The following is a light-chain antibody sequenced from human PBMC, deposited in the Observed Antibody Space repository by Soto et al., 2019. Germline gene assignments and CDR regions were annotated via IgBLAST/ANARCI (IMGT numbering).Light chain of an antibody. CDR3: MQDKHWPLT. CDR1: ESLVYGDGDTY. CDR2: KVS. V-gene: IGKV2-30*01. Sequence: EVVLTQSPLSLPVTLGQPASISCRSSESLVYGDGDTYLNWYQQRPGQSPRRLIYKVSNRDSGTPDKFSGSGSGTEFTLKISSVEVEDVGIYYCMQDKHWPLTCGGGPKVEIK. J-gene: IGKJ4*02.